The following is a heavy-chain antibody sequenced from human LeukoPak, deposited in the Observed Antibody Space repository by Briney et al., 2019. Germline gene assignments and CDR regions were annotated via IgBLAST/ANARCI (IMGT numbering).Heavy chain of an antibody. J-gene: IGHJ3*02. D-gene: IGHD6-13*01. CDR3: ARDVAYRSSWYSSVDRGNAFDI. V-gene: IGHV4-31*03. CDR2: IYYSGST. CDR1: GGSISSGGYY. Sequence: PSQTLSLTCTVSGGSISSGGYYWSWIRQHPGKGLEWIGYIYYSGSTYYNPSLKSRVTISVDTSKNQFSLKLSSVTAADTAVYYCARDVAYRSSWYSSVDRGNAFDIWGQGTMVTVSS.